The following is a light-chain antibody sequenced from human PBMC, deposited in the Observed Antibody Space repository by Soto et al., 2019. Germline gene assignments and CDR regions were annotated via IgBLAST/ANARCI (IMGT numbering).Light chain of an antibody. CDR3: QVWDSLSDHHV. Sequence: SYELTQPPSVSVAPGQTARISCGGNKIETKTVFWYQRKPGQAPVVVVSDDSVRPSGIPERFSGSNSGGTATLSIIGVEAGDEADYYCQVWDSLSDHHVFGPGTKVTVL. CDR2: DDS. V-gene: IGLV3-21*02. CDR1: KIETKT. J-gene: IGLJ1*01.